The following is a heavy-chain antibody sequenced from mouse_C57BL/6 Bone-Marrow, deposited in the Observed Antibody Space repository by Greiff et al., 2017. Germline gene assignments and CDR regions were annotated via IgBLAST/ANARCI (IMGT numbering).Heavy chain of an antibody. V-gene: IGHV5-4*01. CDR3: ARDYYGSSYGAY. J-gene: IGHJ3*01. CDR2: IRDGGSYT. D-gene: IGHD1-1*01. CDR1: GFTFSSYA. Sequence: EVQRVESGGGLVKPGGSLKLSCAASGFTFSSYAMSWVRQTPEKRLEWVATIRDGGSYTYYPDNVKGRFTISRDNAKNNLYLQMSQLKSEDTAMYYCARDYYGSSYGAYWGQGTLVTVSA.